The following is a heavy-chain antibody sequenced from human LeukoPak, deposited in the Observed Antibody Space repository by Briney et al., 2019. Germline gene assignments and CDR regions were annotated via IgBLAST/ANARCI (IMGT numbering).Heavy chain of an antibody. CDR1: GGSISSYY. CDR3: ARTYYDILTYYYYMDF. Sequence: SETLSLTCTVSGGSISSYYWSWIRQPAGKGLEWIGRIYTSGSTNYNPSLKSRVTMSVDTSKNQFSLKLSSVTAADTAVYYCARTYYDILTYYYYMDFWGKGTTVTVFS. D-gene: IGHD3-9*01. V-gene: IGHV4-4*07. CDR2: IYTSGST. J-gene: IGHJ6*03.